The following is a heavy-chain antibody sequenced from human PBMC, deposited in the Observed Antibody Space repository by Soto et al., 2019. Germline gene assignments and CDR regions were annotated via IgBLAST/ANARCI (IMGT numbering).Heavy chain of an antibody. D-gene: IGHD2-15*01. Sequence: EVQLVESGGGLVKPGGSLRLSCAASGFSFSSYSMNWVRQAPGKGLEWVSSISSSASHINYADSVKGRFTISRDNAKKSLYQKMNSLRAEDTAVYYCARGYTGYCSGGTGYWFDPWGQGTLVTVSS. CDR3: ARGYTGYCSGGTGYWFDP. CDR2: ISSSASHI. J-gene: IGHJ5*02. CDR1: GFSFSSYS. V-gene: IGHV3-21*01.